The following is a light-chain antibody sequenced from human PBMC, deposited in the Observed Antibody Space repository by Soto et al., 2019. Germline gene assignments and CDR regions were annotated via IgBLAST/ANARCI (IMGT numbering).Light chain of an antibody. CDR3: ATWDGNLSGVV. CDR2: RST. CDR1: SSNIGTSH. Sequence: QTVVTQPPSASGTPGQRVTISCSGTSSNIGTSHVYWYQQLPGAAPKLLIYRSTQRPSGVPDRFSGSKSGPSASLAISGLRSEDEADYYCATWDGNLSGVVFGGGTKLTVL. J-gene: IGLJ2*01. V-gene: IGLV1-47*01.